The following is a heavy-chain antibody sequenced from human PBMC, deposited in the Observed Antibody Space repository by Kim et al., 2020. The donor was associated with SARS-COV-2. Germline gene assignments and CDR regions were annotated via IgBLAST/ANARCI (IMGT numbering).Heavy chain of an antibody. D-gene: IGHD6-19*01. V-gene: IGHV1-58*02. J-gene: IGHJ6*02. CDR1: GFTFSGSA. CDR2: IVLGSGNT. Sequence: SVKVSCKASGFTFSGSAMQWVRQPRGQRPEWMGWIVLGSGNTDCAKKFQERITITWDISTSTAYMELSSLRSEDTAVYYCAADSSGWGSDYYYGMDIWGQGTTVTVSS. CDR3: AADSSGWGSDYYYGMDI.